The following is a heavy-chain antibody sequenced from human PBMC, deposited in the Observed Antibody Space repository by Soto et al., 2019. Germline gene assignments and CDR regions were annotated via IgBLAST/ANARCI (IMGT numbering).Heavy chain of an antibody. J-gene: IGHJ4*02. CDR2: MRQDGSEK. CDR1: GFTFSSYW. Sequence: PGGSLRLSYAASGFTFSSYWMSWVRQAPGKGLEWVANMRQDGSEKYYVDSVKGRFTISRDNAKNSLYLQMNSLRAEDTAVYYCARILCSSTSCYTFDYWGQGTLVTVSS. CDR3: ARILCSSTSCYTFDY. V-gene: IGHV3-7*03. D-gene: IGHD2-2*02.